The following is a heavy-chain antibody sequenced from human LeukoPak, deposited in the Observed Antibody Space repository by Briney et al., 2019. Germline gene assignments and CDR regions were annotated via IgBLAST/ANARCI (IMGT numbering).Heavy chain of an antibody. D-gene: IGHD1-26*01. Sequence: PGGSLRLSCAGSGFIFSNGWMSWVRLAPGKGLEWVGRIKSWTTGGTIDYAAPVKGRFTISRDDSKNSLYLQMNSLRTEDTAVYYCAKASYGGSYYELDYWGQGTLVTVSS. CDR3: AKASYGGSYYELDY. J-gene: IGHJ4*02. CDR2: IKSWTTGGTI. V-gene: IGHV3-15*01. CDR1: GFIFSNGW.